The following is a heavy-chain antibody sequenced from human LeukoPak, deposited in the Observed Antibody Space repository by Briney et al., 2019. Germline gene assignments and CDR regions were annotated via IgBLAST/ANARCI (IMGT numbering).Heavy chain of an antibody. D-gene: IGHD6-13*01. CDR1: GFTFDDYA. CDR3: AGGDIAAAGTMVLRY. V-gene: IGHV3-9*03. CDR2: ISWNSGSI. J-gene: IGHJ4*02. Sequence: PGGSLRLSCAASGFTFDDYAMHWVQQAPGKGLEWVSGISWNSGSIGYADSVKGRFTISRDNAKNSLYLQMNSLRAEDMALYYCAGGDIAAAGTMVLRYWGQGTLVTVSS.